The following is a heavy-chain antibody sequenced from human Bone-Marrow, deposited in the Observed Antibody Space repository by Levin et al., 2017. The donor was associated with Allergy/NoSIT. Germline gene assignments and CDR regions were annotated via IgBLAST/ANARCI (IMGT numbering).Heavy chain of an antibody. CDR1: GFTVSSNY. CDR2: IYSGGST. D-gene: IGHD3-10*01. CDR3: ARGWFGELLSH. Sequence: TGESLKISCAASGFTVSSNYMSWVRQAPGKGPEWVSVIYSGGSTYYADSVMGRFTISRDNSKNTLYLQMNSLRAEDTAVYYCARGWFGELLSHWGQGTLVTVSS. V-gene: IGHV3-53*01. J-gene: IGHJ4*02.